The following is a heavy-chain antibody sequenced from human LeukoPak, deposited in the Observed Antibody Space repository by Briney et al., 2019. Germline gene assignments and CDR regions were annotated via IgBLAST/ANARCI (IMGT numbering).Heavy chain of an antibody. CDR2: IYYSGST. J-gene: IGHJ6*03. D-gene: IGHD1-1*01. CDR3: ARGPAGYPLSYYYYMDV. Sequence: SETLSLTCTVSGGSISSYYWSWIRQPPGKGLEWLGYIYYSGSTNYNPSLKSRVTISVDTSKNQFSLKLSSVTAADTAVYYCARGPAGYPLSYYYYMDVWGKGTTVTVSS. CDR1: GGSISSYY. V-gene: IGHV4-59*01.